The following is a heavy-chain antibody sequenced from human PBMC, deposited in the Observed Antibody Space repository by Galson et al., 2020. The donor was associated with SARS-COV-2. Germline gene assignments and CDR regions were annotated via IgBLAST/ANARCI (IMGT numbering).Heavy chain of an antibody. J-gene: IGHJ3*01. D-gene: IGHD6-19*01. CDR2: ISYDGSNK. Sequence: GGSLRLSCVASGFTFSSFAMHWVRQAPGKGLEWVAVISYDGSNKYYPDSVKGRFTISRDNSKNTLYLQMNSLRAEDTAVYYCAGGSSAWYLSAFDFWGQGTMVTVSS. CDR3: AGGSSAWYLSAFDF. V-gene: IGHV3-30*03. CDR1: GFTFSSFA.